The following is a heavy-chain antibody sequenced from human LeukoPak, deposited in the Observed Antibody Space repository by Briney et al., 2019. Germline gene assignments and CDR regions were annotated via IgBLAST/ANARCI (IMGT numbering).Heavy chain of an antibody. D-gene: IGHD6-19*01. CDR3: AKDFGRRVAGPFDY. J-gene: IGHJ4*02. Sequence: GGSLRLSCAASGFTFSSYSMNWVRQAPGKGLEWVSYISSSSSTIYYADSVKGRFTISRDNAKNSLYLQMNSLRAEDTAVYYCAKDFGRRVAGPFDYWGQGTLVTVSS. CDR1: GFTFSSYS. CDR2: ISSSSSTI. V-gene: IGHV3-48*01.